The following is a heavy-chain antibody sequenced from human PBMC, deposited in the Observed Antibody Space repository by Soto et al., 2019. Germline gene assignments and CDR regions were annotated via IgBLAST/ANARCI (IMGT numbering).Heavy chain of an antibody. Sequence: GASVKVSCKASGGTFSSYTISWVRQAPGQGLDWMGRIIPILGIANYAQKFQGRVTITADKSTSTAYMELSSLRSEDTAVYYCARDITGYQLLYYYYYYMDVWGKGTTVTVSS. CDR1: GGTFSSYT. D-gene: IGHD2-2*01. J-gene: IGHJ6*03. CDR3: ARDITGYQLLYYYYYYMDV. CDR2: IIPILGIA. V-gene: IGHV1-69*04.